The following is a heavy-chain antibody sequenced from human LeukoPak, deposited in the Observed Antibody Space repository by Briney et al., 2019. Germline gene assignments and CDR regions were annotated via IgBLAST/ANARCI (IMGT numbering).Heavy chain of an antibody. J-gene: IGHJ6*03. CDR1: GYSISSGYY. CDR3: ARDLSRATIFDYYYYYYMDV. Sequence: PSEALSLTCTVSGYSISSGYYWGWIRQPPGKGLEWIGSIYHSGSTYYNPSLKSRVTISVDTSKNQFSLKLSSVTAADTAVYYCARDLSRATIFDYYYYYYMDVWGKGTTVTVSS. V-gene: IGHV4-38-2*02. D-gene: IGHD5-12*01. CDR2: IYHSGST.